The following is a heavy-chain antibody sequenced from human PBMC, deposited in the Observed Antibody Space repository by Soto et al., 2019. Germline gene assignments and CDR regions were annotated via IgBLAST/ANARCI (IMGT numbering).Heavy chain of an antibody. D-gene: IGHD6-13*01. Sequence: SETLSLTCTVSGGSISSYYWSWIRQPAGKGLEWIGRIYTSGSTNYNPSLRSRVTMSVDTSKNQFSLRLSSVTAADTAVYYCARDGSSSWDNWFDPWGQGTLVTVSS. V-gene: IGHV4-4*07. CDR2: IYTSGST. CDR1: GGSISSYY. J-gene: IGHJ5*02. CDR3: ARDGSSSWDNWFDP.